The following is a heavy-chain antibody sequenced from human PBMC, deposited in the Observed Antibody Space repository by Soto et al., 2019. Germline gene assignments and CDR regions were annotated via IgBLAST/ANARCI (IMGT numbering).Heavy chain of an antibody. CDR3: ARSVSVRGVIWEIDY. D-gene: IGHD3-10*01. CDR1: GGSISSSSYY. CDR2: IYYSGST. Sequence: SETLSLTCTVSGGSISSSSYYWGWIRQPPGKGLEWIGSIYYSGSTYYNPSLKSRVTISVDTSKNQFSLKLSSVTAADTAVYYCARSVSVRGVIWEIDYWGQGTLVTVSS. J-gene: IGHJ4*02. V-gene: IGHV4-39*01.